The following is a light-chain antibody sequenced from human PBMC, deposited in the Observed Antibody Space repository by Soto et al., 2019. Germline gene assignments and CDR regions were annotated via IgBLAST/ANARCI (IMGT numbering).Light chain of an antibody. Sequence: DIQMTQSPSSLSASVGDRVTITCQASQDISKSLNWYQQKPGKAPKLLIYLASNLERGVPSRFSGSGSGTHFSFTISSLQPADIATYSCQQSDSLPYTFGQGTKLDIK. CDR1: QDISKS. CDR3: QQSDSLPYT. CDR2: LAS. J-gene: IGKJ2*01. V-gene: IGKV1-33*01.